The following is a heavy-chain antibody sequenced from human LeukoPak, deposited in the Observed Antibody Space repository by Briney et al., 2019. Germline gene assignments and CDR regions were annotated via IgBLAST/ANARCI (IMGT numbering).Heavy chain of an antibody. D-gene: IGHD6-13*01. V-gene: IGHV3-48*04. CDR3: VRDPSYGSSWYYYMDV. CDR2: ISSSSFKI. J-gene: IGHJ6*03. Sequence: GGSLRLSCAASEFTFVRYAMNWVRQAPGKGLEGVSYISSSSFKIGYADSVKGRFTISRDNSKNSLYLQMDSLRVEDTTVYYCVRDPSYGSSWYYYMDVWGKGTTVTVSS. CDR1: EFTFVRYA.